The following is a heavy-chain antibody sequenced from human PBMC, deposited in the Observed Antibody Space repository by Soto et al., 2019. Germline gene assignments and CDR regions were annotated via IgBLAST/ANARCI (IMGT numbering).Heavy chain of an antibody. Sequence: GSLRLSCAASGFTFSSYVMHWVRQAPGKGLEWVAVISYDGSYKYYADSVKGRFTISRDNSKHTLYLQMSSLRSDDTAVYYCARAPTVTTSSDNWFDPWGQGTLVTVSS. CDR2: ISYDGSYK. D-gene: IGHD4-17*01. CDR3: ARAPTVTTSSDNWFDP. CDR1: GFTFSSYV. J-gene: IGHJ5*02. V-gene: IGHV3-30*03.